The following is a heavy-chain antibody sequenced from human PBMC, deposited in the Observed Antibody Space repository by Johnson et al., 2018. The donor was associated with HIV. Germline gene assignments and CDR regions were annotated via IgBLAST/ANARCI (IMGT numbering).Heavy chain of an antibody. CDR1: GFTFSSYW. D-gene: IGHD6-13*01. CDR2: INSDGSST. V-gene: IGHV3-74*02. CDR3: AKGSQLAHAFDI. J-gene: IGHJ3*02. Sequence: EVQLVESGGGLVQPGGSLRLSCAASGFTFSSYWMHWVRQAPGKGLVWVSRINSDGSSTSYADSVKGRFTISRDNSKNTLYLQMNSLRAEDTAVYYCAKGSQLAHAFDIWGQGTMVTVSS.